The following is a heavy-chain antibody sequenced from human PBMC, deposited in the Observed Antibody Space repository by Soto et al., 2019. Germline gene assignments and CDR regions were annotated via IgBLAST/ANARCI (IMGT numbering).Heavy chain of an antibody. Sequence: GGSLRLSCATSGLTFSNYAMSWVRQAPGGGLEWVSSMSGSSSTTYYADSVRGRFTISRDRSKNTLYLQMSSLRAEDTALYYCAKNQERELPRVIDFWGQGTMVTVSS. CDR2: MSGSSSTT. CDR1: GLTFSNYA. CDR3: AKNQERELPRVIDF. J-gene: IGHJ4*02. V-gene: IGHV3-23*01. D-gene: IGHD1-7*01.